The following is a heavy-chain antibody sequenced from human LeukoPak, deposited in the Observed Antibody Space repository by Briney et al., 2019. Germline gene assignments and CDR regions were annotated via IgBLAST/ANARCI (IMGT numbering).Heavy chain of an antibody. CDR2: ISNSGGST. Sequence: PGGSLRLSCAASGFTFRSYAMNWVRQAPGKGLEWVSGISNSGGSTYYADSVKGRFTISRDNSKNTLYLRMNSLRAEDTAVYYCAKETSSSFDYWGQGTLVTVSS. CDR1: GFTFRSYA. CDR3: AKETSSSFDY. D-gene: IGHD6-6*01. V-gene: IGHV3-23*01. J-gene: IGHJ4*02.